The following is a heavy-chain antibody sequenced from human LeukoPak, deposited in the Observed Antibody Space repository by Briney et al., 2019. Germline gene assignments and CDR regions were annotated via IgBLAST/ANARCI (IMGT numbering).Heavy chain of an antibody. J-gene: IGHJ3*02. CDR2: ISAYNGNT. CDR3: ARDAPLYYYDSSGYYAPTSDAFDI. V-gene: IGHV1-18*01. CDR1: GYTFTSYG. Sequence: ASVKVSCKASGYTFTSYGISWVRQAPGQGLEWMGWISAYNGNTNYAQKHQGRVTMTTDTSTSTAYMELRSLRSDDTAVYYCARDAPLYYYDSSGYYAPTSDAFDIWGQGTMVTVSS. D-gene: IGHD3-22*01.